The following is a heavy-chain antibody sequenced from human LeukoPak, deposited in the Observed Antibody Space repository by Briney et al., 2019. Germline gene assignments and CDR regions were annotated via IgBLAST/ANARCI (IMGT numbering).Heavy chain of an antibody. J-gene: IGHJ4*02. CDR1: GYTLTSYG. CDR3: ATKNTYSGSYYYFDY. Sequence: ASVKVSCKASGYTLTSYGISWVRQAPGHGLEWMGWISAYNGNTNYAQKLQGRVTMTTDTSTSIAYMELRGLRSDDSSVYYCATKNTYSGSYYYFDYWGQGTLVTVSS. V-gene: IGHV1-18*01. D-gene: IGHD1-26*01. CDR2: ISAYNGNT.